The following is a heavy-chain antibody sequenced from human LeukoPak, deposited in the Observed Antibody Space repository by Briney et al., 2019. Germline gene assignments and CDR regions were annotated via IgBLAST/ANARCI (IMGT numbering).Heavy chain of an antibody. V-gene: IGHV3-33*01. J-gene: IGHJ3*02. D-gene: IGHD5-18*01. Sequence: GRSLRLSCAASGFTFSSYGMHWVRQAPGKGLEWVAVIWYDGSNKYYADSVKGRFTISRDNSKNTLYLQMNSLRAEDTAVYYCARDIWLWDAFDIWGQGTMVTVSS. CDR1: GFTFSSYG. CDR2: IWYDGSNK. CDR3: ARDIWLWDAFDI.